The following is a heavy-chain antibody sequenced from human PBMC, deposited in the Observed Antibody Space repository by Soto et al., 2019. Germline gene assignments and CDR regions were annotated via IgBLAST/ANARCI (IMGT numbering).Heavy chain of an antibody. CDR3: AREGAYIAVAGNGAFDI. CDR1: GFTFSSYA. CDR2: ISSNGGST. V-gene: IGHV3-64*01. Sequence: GGSLRLSCAASGFTFSSYAMHWVRQAPGKGLEYVSAISSNGGSTYYANSVKGRFTISRDNSKNTLYLQMGSLRAEDMAVYYCAREGAYIAVAGNGAFDIWGQGTMVTVSS. D-gene: IGHD6-19*01. J-gene: IGHJ3*02.